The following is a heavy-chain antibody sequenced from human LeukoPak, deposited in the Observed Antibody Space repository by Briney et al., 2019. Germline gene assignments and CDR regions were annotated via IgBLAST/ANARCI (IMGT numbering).Heavy chain of an antibody. V-gene: IGHV1-2*02. CDR1: GYTITGYY. CDR2: INPNSGDT. J-gene: IGHJ3*02. D-gene: IGHD3-9*01. Sequence: ASVKVSCKASGYTITGYYIHWVRQAPGQGLEWMGWINPNSGDTNYAQKFQGRVTMTRDTSISTAYMELSRLRSDDTAVYYCARDREGYYDILTGYYGVGAFDIWGQGTMVTVSS. CDR3: ARDREGYYDILTGYYGVGAFDI.